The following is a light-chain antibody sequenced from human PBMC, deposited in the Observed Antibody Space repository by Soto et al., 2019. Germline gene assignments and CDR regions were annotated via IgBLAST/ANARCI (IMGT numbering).Light chain of an antibody. CDR1: SSDVGGYNY. CDR2: EVS. Sequence: QSVLTQPASVSGSPGQSITISCTGTSSDVGGYNYVSWYQQHPGKAPKLMIYEVSNRPSGVSNRFSGSKSGNTASLTISAIQAEDDADYYCSSYTSSSTYVFGTGTKLTAL. V-gene: IGLV2-14*01. J-gene: IGLJ1*01. CDR3: SSYTSSSTYV.